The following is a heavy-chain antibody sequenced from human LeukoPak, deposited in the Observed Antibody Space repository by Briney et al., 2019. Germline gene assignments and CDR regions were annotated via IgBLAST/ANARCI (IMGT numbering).Heavy chain of an antibody. V-gene: IGHV3-23*01. CDR1: GLTFSNYV. D-gene: IGHD5-18*01. J-gene: IGHJ4*02. CDR3: ASPRGVDTAWATFDY. CDR2: ISGSGGST. Sequence: GGSLRLSCAASGLTFSNYVMNWVRQAPGKGLEWVSAISGSGGSTYYADPVKGRFTISRDNSKNTLYLQMNSLRAEDTAVYYCASPRGVDTAWATFDYWGQGTLVTVSS.